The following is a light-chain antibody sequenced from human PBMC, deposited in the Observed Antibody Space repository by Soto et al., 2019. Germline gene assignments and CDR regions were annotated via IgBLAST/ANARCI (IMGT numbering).Light chain of an antibody. CDR3: SSYTSSSTLEV. J-gene: IGLJ2*01. Sequence: QSALTQPASVSGSPGQSITISCTGTSSDVGGYNYVSWYQQHPGKAPKLMIYDVSNRPSGVSNCFSGSKSGNTASLTISGLQAEDEADDYCSSYTSSSTLEVFGGGTKLTVL. CDR2: DVS. CDR1: SSDVGGYNY. V-gene: IGLV2-14*01.